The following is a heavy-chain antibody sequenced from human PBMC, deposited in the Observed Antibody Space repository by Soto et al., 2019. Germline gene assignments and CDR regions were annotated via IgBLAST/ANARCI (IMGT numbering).Heavy chain of an antibody. J-gene: IGHJ1*01. D-gene: IGHD6-13*01. Sequence: EVQLLESGGGLVQPEGSLRLSCAASGFSFSTYAMSWVRQAPGKGLEWVSGISGSGGTTYYADSVKGRFTISRDNSKNTLYLQVNSLRVEDTAVYYCAKDQAAAGTISRYFQHWGQGTLVTGSS. V-gene: IGHV3-23*01. CDR2: ISGSGGTT. CDR1: GFSFSTYA. CDR3: AKDQAAAGTISRYFQH.